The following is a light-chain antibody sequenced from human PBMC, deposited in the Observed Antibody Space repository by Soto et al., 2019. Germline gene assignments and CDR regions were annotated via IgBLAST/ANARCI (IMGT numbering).Light chain of an antibody. V-gene: IGKV3-20*01. CDR1: QSVSSNY. J-gene: IGKJ1*01. CDR2: GAS. CDR3: QPYASSPRT. Sequence: EIVLTQSPGTLSLSPGERATLSCRASQSVSSNYLAWYQQKPGQAPRLVFYGASNRATGIPDRFSGSGSGTDFTLTISRLEPEDFAVYYCQPYASSPRTFGQGTKVEI.